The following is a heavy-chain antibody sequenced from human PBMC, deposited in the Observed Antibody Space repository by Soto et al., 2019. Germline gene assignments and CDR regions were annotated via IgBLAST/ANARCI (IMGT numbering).Heavy chain of an antibody. D-gene: IGHD3-3*01. Sequence: SETLSLTCTVSGGSVSSGSYYWSWIRQPPGKGLEWIGYIYYSGSTNYNPSLKSRVTISVDTSKNQFSLKLSSVTAADTAVYYCARGETNYDFWSGYYSSYYYYGMDVWGQGTTVTVSS. J-gene: IGHJ6*02. V-gene: IGHV4-61*01. CDR2: IYYSGST. CDR3: ARGETNYDFWSGYYSSYYYYGMDV. CDR1: GGSVSSGSYY.